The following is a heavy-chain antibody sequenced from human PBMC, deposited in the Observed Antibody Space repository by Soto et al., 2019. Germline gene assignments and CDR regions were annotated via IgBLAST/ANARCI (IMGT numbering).Heavy chain of an antibody. CDR3: ARDDSGFSGSHYIDYFNY. CDR2: INGGNGNT. J-gene: IGHJ4*02. Sequence: QVQLVQSGAELKKPGASVKVSCKASGNTVPNYAIHWVRQAPGQRLEWMGWINGGNGNTYYSEHFQGRVTFTTATSAGTVYTQLSSLTSEDTAVYYCARDDSGFSGSHYIDYFNYWGQGALVTVSS. D-gene: IGHD1-26*01. V-gene: IGHV1-3*01. CDR1: GNTVPNYA.